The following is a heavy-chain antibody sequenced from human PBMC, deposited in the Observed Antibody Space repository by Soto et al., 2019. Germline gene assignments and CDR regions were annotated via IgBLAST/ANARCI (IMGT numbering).Heavy chain of an antibody. D-gene: IGHD3-3*01. V-gene: IGHV3-7*05. CDR3: AQSRVPEWPAPWDN. CDR1: GFTFSSYW. J-gene: IGHJ4*02. CDR2: IKQDGSEK. Sequence: PGGSLRLSCAASGFTFSSYWMSWVRQAPGKGLEWVANIKQDGSEKYYVDSVKGRFTISRDNAKNSLDLQMNSLRAEDTAVYYCAQSRVPEWPAPWDNWGQGPLVNVSS.